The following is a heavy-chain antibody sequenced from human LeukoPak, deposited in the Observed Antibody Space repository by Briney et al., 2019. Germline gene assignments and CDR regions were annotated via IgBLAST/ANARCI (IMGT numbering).Heavy chain of an antibody. Sequence: ASVKVSCKASGYTFTGYYMHWVRQAPGQGLEWMGWISPNSGGTNYAQKFQGRVTMTRDTSISTAYMELSRLRSDDTAVYYCAATYYYDSSGYRPIDYWGQGTLVTVSS. J-gene: IGHJ4*02. CDR2: ISPNSGGT. V-gene: IGHV1-2*02. CDR3: AATYYYDSSGYRPIDY. CDR1: GYTFTGYY. D-gene: IGHD3-22*01.